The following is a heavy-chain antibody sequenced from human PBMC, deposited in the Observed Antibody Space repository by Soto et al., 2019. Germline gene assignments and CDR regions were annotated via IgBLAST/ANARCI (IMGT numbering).Heavy chain of an antibody. CDR3: EREVAGAGRGYFDY. D-gene: IGHD6-19*01. V-gene: IGHV1-69*01. Sequence: QVQLVQSGAEVKKPGSSVKVSCKASGGTFSSYAISWVRQAPGQGLEWMGGIIPIFGTANYAQKFQGRVTIPGDEPRSTAYMEMRGLRSEDRAVYYWEREVAGAGRGYFDYWGQGTLVTVSS. CDR1: GGTFSSYA. CDR2: IIPIFGTA. J-gene: IGHJ4*02.